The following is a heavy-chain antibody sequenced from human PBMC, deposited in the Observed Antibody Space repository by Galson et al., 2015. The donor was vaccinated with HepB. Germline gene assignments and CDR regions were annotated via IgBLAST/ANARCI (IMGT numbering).Heavy chain of an antibody. V-gene: IGHV3-30*18. CDR3: AKDPSWDAAAPEYYFDY. CDR1: GFTYRSYG. CDR2: ISYDGSNK. J-gene: IGHJ4*02. Sequence: SLRLSCAASGFTYRSYGMHWVRQAPDKGLEWVTFISYDGSNKYYADSVKGRFTISRDNSKNTLYLQMNSLRAEDTAVYFCAKDPSWDAAAPEYYFDYWGQGTLVTVSS. D-gene: IGHD2-15*01.